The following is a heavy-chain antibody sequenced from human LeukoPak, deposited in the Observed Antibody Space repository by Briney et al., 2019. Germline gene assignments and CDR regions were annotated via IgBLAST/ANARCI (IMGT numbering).Heavy chain of an antibody. CDR2: INSDESST. Sequence: GGSLRLSCAASGFTFGTYWMHWVRQAPGKGLVWVSRINSDESSTRYADSVERRFTISRDNDKNTLYVQMNRLRAEDTAVYYCARGSGAAAEDYWGQGTLVTVSS. CDR3: ARGSGAAAEDY. D-gene: IGHD6-13*01. CDR1: GFTFGTYW. J-gene: IGHJ4*02. V-gene: IGHV3-74*01.